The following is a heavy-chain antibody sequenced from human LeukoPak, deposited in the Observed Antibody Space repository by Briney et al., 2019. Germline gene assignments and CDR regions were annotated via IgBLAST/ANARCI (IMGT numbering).Heavy chain of an antibody. D-gene: IGHD3-16*01. V-gene: IGHV3-30-3*01. Sequence: GGSLRLSCAASGFTFSSYAMHWVRQAPGKGLEWVAVISYDGSNKYYADSVKGRFTISRDNSKNTLYLQMNSVRAEDTAVYYCARDLKYEYFWGPYEYWGEGTLFTVSS. CDR2: ISYDGSNK. CDR1: GFTFSSYA. CDR3: ARDLKYEYFWGPYEY. J-gene: IGHJ4*02.